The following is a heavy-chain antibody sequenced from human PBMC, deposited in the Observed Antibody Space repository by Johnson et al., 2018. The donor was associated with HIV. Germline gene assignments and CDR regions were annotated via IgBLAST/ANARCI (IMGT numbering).Heavy chain of an antibody. J-gene: IGHJ3*02. CDR3: TTGRPSSAAFDI. CDR1: GFTFSSYA. V-gene: IGHV3-30*04. Sequence: QMQLVESGGGVVQPGRSLRLSCAASGFTFSSYAMHWVRQAPGKGLEWVAVISYDGSEKYYVDSVKGRFTISRDNAKNSLYLQMNSLSAEDSAVYYCTTGRPSSAAFDIWGQGTMVTVSS. CDR2: ISYDGSEK.